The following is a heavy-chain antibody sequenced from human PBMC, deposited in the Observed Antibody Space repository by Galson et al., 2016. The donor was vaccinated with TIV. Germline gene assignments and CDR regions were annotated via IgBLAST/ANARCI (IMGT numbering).Heavy chain of an antibody. CDR1: GFTFSSHY. Sequence: SLRLSCAASGFTFSSHYMYWVRLTPGKGLEWVASISGNSRYIYYTDSLMGRFTISRDNSKNLLSLHMNSLGVEDTAIYYCAREPTVFGVLSGLDSWGPGTLVTVSS. D-gene: IGHD3-3*01. CDR3: AREPTVFGVLSGLDS. J-gene: IGHJ4*02. CDR2: ISGNSRYI. V-gene: IGHV3-21*06.